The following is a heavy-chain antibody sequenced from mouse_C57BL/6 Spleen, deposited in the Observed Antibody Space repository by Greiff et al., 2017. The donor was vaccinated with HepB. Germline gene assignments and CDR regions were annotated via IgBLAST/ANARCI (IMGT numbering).Heavy chain of an antibody. D-gene: IGHD2-1*01. Sequence: QVQLQQPGAELVKPGASVKMSCKASGYTFTSYWLTWVKQRPGQGLEWIGDIYPGSGSTNYNEKFKSKATLTVDTSSSTAYMQLSSLTSEDSAVYYCARGDYGNYGRAMDYWGQGTSVTVSS. CDR1: GYTFTSYW. V-gene: IGHV1-55*01. CDR2: IYPGSGST. J-gene: IGHJ4*01. CDR3: ARGDYGNYGRAMDY.